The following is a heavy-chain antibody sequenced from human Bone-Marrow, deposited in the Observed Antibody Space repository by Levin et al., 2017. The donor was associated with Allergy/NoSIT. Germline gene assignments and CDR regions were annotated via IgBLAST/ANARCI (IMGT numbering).Heavy chain of an antibody. CDR2: IANSGST. J-gene: IGHJ4*02. CDR1: RGSIRSYY. D-gene: IGHD3-9*01. V-gene: IGHV4-59*01. Sequence: SQTLSLTCPVSRGSIRSYYWSWIRQPPGKGLEWIGNIANSGSTNYNPSLTSRITISEDTSKNQFSLKMTSVTAADTAIYYCARIRYLDWFFFDHWGQGTLVTVSS. CDR3: ARIRYLDWFFFDH.